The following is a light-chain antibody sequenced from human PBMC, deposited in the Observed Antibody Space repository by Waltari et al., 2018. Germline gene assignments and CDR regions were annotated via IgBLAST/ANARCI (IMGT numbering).Light chain of an antibody. Sequence: QSALPPPASVSGSPGQSITISCTGTSSDVGGYNSVSWYQQHPGKAPILIIYDVSNRPAGVSNRFSGSKSGNTASLTISGLQAEDDADYYCSSYTSSTVVFGGGTKLTVL. CDR1: SSDVGGYNS. V-gene: IGLV2-14*03. J-gene: IGLJ2*01. CDR3: SSYTSSTVV. CDR2: DVS.